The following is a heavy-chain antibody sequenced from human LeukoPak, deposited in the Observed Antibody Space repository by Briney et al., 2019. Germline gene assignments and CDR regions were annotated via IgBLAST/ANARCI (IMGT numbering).Heavy chain of an antibody. V-gene: IGHV1-69*05. Sequence: SVKVSCKASGGTFSSYAISWVRQAPGQGLEWMGRIILIFGTANYAQKFQGRVTITTDESTSTAYMELSSLRSEDTAVYYCARDSGYGSGSYSPHGHDAFDIWGQGTMVTVSS. CDR2: IILIFGTA. D-gene: IGHD3-10*01. CDR1: GGTFSSYA. J-gene: IGHJ3*02. CDR3: ARDSGYGSGSYSPHGHDAFDI.